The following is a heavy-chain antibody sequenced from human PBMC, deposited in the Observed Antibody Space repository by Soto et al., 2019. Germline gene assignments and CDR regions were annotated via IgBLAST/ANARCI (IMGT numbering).Heavy chain of an antibody. Sequence: QVQLVQSGAEVKKPGASVKVSCKVSGYTLTELSMHWVRQAPGKGLEWMGGFDPEDGETIYAQKFQGRVTMTEDTSTDSAYMELSSLRSEDAAVYYCATANVLRFLEWLPRSLGGMDVWGQGTTVTVSS. CDR2: FDPEDGET. CDR1: GYTLTELS. V-gene: IGHV1-24*01. J-gene: IGHJ6*02. CDR3: ATANVLRFLEWLPRSLGGMDV. D-gene: IGHD3-3*01.